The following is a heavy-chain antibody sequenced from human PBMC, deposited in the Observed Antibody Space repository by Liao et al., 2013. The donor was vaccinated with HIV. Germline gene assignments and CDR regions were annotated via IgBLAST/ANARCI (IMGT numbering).Heavy chain of an antibody. CDR3: AREYSNRPSHWYFDL. V-gene: IGHV4-59*12. CDR2: IYKSGST. J-gene: IGHJ2*01. Sequence: QVQLQESGSGRVKPSETLSLTCTVSGGSISSYYWSWIRQPPGKGLEWIGYIYKSGSTNYNPSLKSRVTISVDTSKNQFSLKLKSVTAADTAVYYCAREYSNRPSHWYFDLWAVAPWSLSPQ. CDR1: GGSISSYY. D-gene: IGHD5-18*01.